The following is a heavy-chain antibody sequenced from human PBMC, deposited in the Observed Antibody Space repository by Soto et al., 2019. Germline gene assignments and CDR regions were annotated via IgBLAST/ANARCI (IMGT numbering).Heavy chain of an antibody. D-gene: IGHD2-21*02. Sequence: SETLSLTCTVSGGSISSGGYYWSWIRQHPGKGLEWIGYIYYSGSTYYNPSLKSRVTISVDTSKNQFSLKLSSVTAADTAVYYCARGGDPRYYYYMDVWGKGTTVTVSS. CDR1: GGSISSGGYY. CDR3: ARGGDPRYYYYMDV. CDR2: IYYSGST. J-gene: IGHJ6*03. V-gene: IGHV4-31*03.